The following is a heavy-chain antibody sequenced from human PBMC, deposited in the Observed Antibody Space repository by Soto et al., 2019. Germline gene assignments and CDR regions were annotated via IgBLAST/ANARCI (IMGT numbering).Heavy chain of an antibody. Sequence: QLQLQESGPGLVKPSETLSLTCNVSGVSIISTSYYWGWVRQPPGKGLEYIGYIYYSGSSYYNPSLKSRATISVDTSKRQVSLRLRSVTAADTAVYYCARHQGWYADYWGQGTLVTVSS. D-gene: IGHD2-15*01. V-gene: IGHV4-39*01. J-gene: IGHJ4*02. CDR3: ARHQGWYADY. CDR2: IYYSGSS. CDR1: GVSIISTSYY.